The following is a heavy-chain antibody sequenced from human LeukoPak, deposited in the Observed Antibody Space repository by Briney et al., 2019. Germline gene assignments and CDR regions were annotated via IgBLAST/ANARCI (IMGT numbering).Heavy chain of an antibody. CDR2: IFHRGGT. J-gene: IGHJ4*02. CDR1: GGSINSYY. Sequence: ETXSLTCTVSGGSINSYYWSWIRQPPGKGLEWIGYIFHRGGTSYNPSLKSRILFSVDTSQNQFSLKLNSVTAADTAVYYCVREILYCSGGSCYRGPFDNWGQGTLVTVSA. CDR3: VREILYCSGGSCYRGPFDN. V-gene: IGHV4-59*06. D-gene: IGHD2-15*01.